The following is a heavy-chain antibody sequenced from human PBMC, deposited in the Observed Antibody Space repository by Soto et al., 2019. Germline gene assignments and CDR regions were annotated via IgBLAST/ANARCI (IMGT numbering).Heavy chain of an antibody. CDR2: INHSGST. CDR1: GGSFSGYY. J-gene: IGHJ4*02. Sequence: SETLSLTCAVYGGSFSGYYWSWIRQPPGKGLEWIGEINHSGSTNYNPSLKSRVTTSVDTSKNQFSLKLSSVTAADTAVYYCARVEYCTNGVCFAFDYWGQGTLVTVSS. V-gene: IGHV4-34*01. CDR3: ARVEYCTNGVCFAFDY. D-gene: IGHD2-8*01.